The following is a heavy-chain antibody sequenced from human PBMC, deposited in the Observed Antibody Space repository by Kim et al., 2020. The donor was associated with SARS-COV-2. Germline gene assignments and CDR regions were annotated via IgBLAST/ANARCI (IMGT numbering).Heavy chain of an antibody. J-gene: IGHJ6*02. CDR3: ARDMSIAARLDYYYYGMDV. D-gene: IGHD6-6*01. V-gene: IGHV3-30*01. Sequence: KGRFTISRDNSKNTLYLQMNSLRAEDTAVYYCARDMSIAARLDYYYYGMDVWGQGTTVTVSS.